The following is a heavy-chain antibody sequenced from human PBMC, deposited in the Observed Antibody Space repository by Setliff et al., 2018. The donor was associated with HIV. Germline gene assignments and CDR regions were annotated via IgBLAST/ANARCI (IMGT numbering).Heavy chain of an antibody. Sequence: PGGSLRLSCAASGFTFSNYWMSWVRQAPGKGLEWVSHINQDGSENYFVDSVKGRFTISRDNTRSSLFLHMDSLTAEDTAVYYCAREALSRDGYSYFDYWGQGTLVTVSS. CDR3: AREALSRDGYSYFDY. CDR1: GFTFSNYW. V-gene: IGHV3-7*01. CDR2: INQDGSEN. D-gene: IGHD5-12*01. J-gene: IGHJ4*02.